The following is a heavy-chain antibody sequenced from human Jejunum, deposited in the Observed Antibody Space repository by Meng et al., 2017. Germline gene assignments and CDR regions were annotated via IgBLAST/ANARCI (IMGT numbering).Heavy chain of an antibody. D-gene: IGHD1/OR15-1a*01. CDR3: AHAPSGNKLLDFDN. J-gene: IGHJ4*02. V-gene: IGHV2-5*02. CDR2: IYWDDDK. Sequence: QITLKGSCPTQVKPTQTLPLTCTFSGFSLSTSGMAVGWIRQSPGKTLEWLALIYWDDDKRYSPSLMNRLTITKDTSKNQVSLTMTNMLPVDTGTYYCAHAPSGNKLLDFDNWGQGILVTVSS. CDR1: GFSLSTSGMA.